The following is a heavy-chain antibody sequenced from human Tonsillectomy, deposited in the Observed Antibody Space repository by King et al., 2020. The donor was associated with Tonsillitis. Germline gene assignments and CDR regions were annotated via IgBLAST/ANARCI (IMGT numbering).Heavy chain of an antibody. Sequence: QLVQSGGGLVQPGGSLRLSCAASGFTVSSNYMSWVRQAPGKGLEWVSVLYSGGSTYFADSVKGRFTISRDNSKNTLYLQMNSLRAEDTSVYYCARVYSSSLYVNYWGQGTLVTVSS. CDR3: ARVYSSSLYVNY. J-gene: IGHJ4*02. CDR1: GFTVSSNY. D-gene: IGHD6-13*01. V-gene: IGHV3-66*01. CDR2: LYSGGST.